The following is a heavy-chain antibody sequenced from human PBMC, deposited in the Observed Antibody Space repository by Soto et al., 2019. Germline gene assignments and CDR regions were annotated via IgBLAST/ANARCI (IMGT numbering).Heavy chain of an antibody. CDR2: TSNSAPT. J-gene: IGHJ4*02. D-gene: IGHD3-3*01. CDR3: ARLFRDVYNAVEY. Sequence: QVQLQESGPGLVKPSETLSLTCTVSGGSISSYHWSWIRQSPGKGLEWIGYTSNSAPTIYNPSLKSRVTISPDPSKDQFPRRLSSVTAADTAVYFCARLFRDVYNAVEYWGQGALVTGS. CDR1: GGSISSYH. V-gene: IGHV4-59*08.